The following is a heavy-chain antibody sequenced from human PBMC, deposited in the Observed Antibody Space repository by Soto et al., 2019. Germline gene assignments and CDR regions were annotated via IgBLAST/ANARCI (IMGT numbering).Heavy chain of an antibody. CDR2: MEPSSGRT. Sequence: ASVKVSCKASGYSFTGLDINWVRQTTGQGLEWMGWMEPSSGRTGYAQKFQGRVTMTRDTSINTAYMELSSLTSDDTAFYYCARGVTAGVDYWGQGTLVTVSS. J-gene: IGHJ4*02. CDR1: GYSFTGLD. V-gene: IGHV1-8*01. CDR3: ARGVTAGVDY. D-gene: IGHD1-26*01.